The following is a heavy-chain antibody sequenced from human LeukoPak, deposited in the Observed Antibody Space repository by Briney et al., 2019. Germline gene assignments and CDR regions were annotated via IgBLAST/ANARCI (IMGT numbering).Heavy chain of an antibody. J-gene: IGHJ6*02. V-gene: IGHV3-74*01. Sequence: GGSLRLSCAASGFTFSGYWMHWVRQAPGKGLVWVSRIDSDGSSTIYADSVKGRFTFSRDNAKNTLYLQMNSLRAEDTAVYYCARGHYFDMDVWGQGTLVTVSS. CDR3: ARGHYFDMDV. CDR1: GFTFSGYW. CDR2: IDSDGSST.